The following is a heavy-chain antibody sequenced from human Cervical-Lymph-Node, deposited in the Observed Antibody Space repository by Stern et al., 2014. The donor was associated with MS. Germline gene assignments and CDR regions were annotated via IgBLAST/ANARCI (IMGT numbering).Heavy chain of an antibody. Sequence: QDQLVQSVAEVKKPGASVKISCSASGSPFINDYVHWVRQAPGQGLEWMGIINSSVGNKSYAQKFQGRVTMTRDTSTNTVYLELSSLRSEDTSVYYCATAAGDVWGHGTTVSVSS. D-gene: IGHD6-13*01. CDR3: ATAAGDV. CDR1: GSPFINDY. J-gene: IGHJ6*02. V-gene: IGHV1-46*01. CDR2: INSSVGNK.